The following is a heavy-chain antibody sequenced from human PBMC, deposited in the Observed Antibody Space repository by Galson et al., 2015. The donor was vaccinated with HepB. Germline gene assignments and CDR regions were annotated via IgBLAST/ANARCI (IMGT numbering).Heavy chain of an antibody. CDR2: IRSKANSYAT. D-gene: IGHD2-15*01. J-gene: IGHJ5*02. V-gene: IGHV3-73*01. CDR3: TRVDYCSGGSCYSGGWFDP. Sequence: SLRLSCAASGFTFSGSAMHWVRQASGKGLEWVGRIRSKANSYATAYAASAKGRFTISRDDSKNTAYLQMNSLKTEDTAVYYCTRVDYCSGGSCYSGGWFDPWGQGTLVTVSS. CDR1: GFTFSGSA.